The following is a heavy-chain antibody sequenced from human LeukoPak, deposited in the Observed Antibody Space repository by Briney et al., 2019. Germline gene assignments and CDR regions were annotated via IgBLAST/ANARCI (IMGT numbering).Heavy chain of an antibody. D-gene: IGHD6-13*01. J-gene: IGHJ4*02. CDR3: AKDTAAGRGSNFDY. Sequence: GGSLRLSCAASGFTFDDYAMHWVRQAAGKGLEGVSGISWNSGSIGYADSVKGRFTISRDNAKNSLYLQMNSLRAEDTALYYCAKDTAAGRGSNFDYWGQGTLVAVSS. CDR2: ISWNSGSI. V-gene: IGHV3-9*01. CDR1: GFTFDDYA.